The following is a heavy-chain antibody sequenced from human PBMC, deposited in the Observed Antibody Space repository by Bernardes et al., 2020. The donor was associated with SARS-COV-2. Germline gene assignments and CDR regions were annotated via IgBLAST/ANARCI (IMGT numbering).Heavy chain of an antibody. J-gene: IGHJ6*02. CDR2: ISGSGDAT. D-gene: IGHD4-4*01. Sequence: GGSLRLSCAASGFTFSSYAMSWARQAPGKGLEWVSTISGSGDATYYADSVKGRFTISRDNSKNTLYLQMNSLRAEDTAVYYCAKDYSVIGQAVYYYGLDVWGQGTTVTVSS. V-gene: IGHV3-23*01. CDR3: AKDYSVIGQAVYYYGLDV. CDR1: GFTFSSYA.